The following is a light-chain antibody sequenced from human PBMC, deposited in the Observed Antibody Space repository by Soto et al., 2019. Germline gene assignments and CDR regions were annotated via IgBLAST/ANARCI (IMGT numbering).Light chain of an antibody. CDR2: DAS. Sequence: EMVVTQSPATLSGSPGERATLSCRASQSISSNLVWYQKKPGQAPRILIYDASTRATGIPDRFSGSGSGTDFNLTISRLEPEDFAVYQCQQYGSSTLTFGQGTRREIK. J-gene: IGKJ5*01. CDR1: QSISSN. V-gene: IGKV3-20*01. CDR3: QQYGSSTLT.